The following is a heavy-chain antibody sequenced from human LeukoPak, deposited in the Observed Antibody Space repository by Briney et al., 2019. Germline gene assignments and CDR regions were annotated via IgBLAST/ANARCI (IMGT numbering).Heavy chain of an antibody. Sequence: GGSLRLSCAASGFTFSDYYMSWIRQAPGKGLEWVSYISSSGSTIYYADSVKGRFTISRDNAKNSLYLQMNSLRAEDTAVYYCARSYDFWSGYYHMDVRGQGTTVTVSS. V-gene: IGHV3-11*01. CDR3: ARSYDFWSGYYHMDV. D-gene: IGHD3-3*01. J-gene: IGHJ6*02. CDR1: GFTFSDYY. CDR2: ISSSGSTI.